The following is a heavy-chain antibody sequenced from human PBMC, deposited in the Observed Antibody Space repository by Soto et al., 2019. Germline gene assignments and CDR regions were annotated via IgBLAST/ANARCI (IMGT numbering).Heavy chain of an antibody. CDR3: ARDLRNLPYYYYGMDV. D-gene: IGHD4-4*01. Sequence: GGSLRLSCAASGFTFSSYIMNWVRQSPGKGLEWVSYISSSSSTIYYADSVKGRFTISRDNAKNSLYLQMNSLRDEDTAVYYCARDLRNLPYYYYGMDVWGQGTTVTVSS. CDR1: GFTFSSYI. V-gene: IGHV3-48*02. J-gene: IGHJ6*02. CDR2: ISSSSSTI.